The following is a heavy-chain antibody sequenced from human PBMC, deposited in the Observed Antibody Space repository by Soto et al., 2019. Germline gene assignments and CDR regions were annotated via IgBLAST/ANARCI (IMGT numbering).Heavy chain of an antibody. CDR3: AKDTATGGGAFDI. D-gene: IGHD2-8*02. J-gene: IGHJ3*02. CDR1: GFTCSSYD. CDR2: ILVGGST. Sequence: GGSLRLSCAASGFTCSSYDMSWVRQAPGKGLEWVSTILVGGSTHYPDSVKGRFTISRDNSKNTAFLQMNSLTAGDTAVYYCAKDTATGGGAFDICGQGTVVTVSS. V-gene: IGHV3-23*01.